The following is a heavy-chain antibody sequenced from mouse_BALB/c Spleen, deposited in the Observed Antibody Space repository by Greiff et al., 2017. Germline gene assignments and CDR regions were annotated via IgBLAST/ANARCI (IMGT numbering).Heavy chain of an antibody. CDR2: ISSGGSYT. J-gene: IGHJ4*01. CDR1: GFTFSSYG. D-gene: IGHD2-4*01. CDR3: ARDYDVDAMDY. Sequence: EVQGVESGGDLVKPGGSLKLSCAASGFTFSSYGMSWVRQTPDKRLEWVATISSGGSYTYYPDSVKGRFTISRDNAKNTLYLQMSSLKSEDTAMYYCARDYDVDAMDYWGQGTSVTVSS. V-gene: IGHV5-6*01.